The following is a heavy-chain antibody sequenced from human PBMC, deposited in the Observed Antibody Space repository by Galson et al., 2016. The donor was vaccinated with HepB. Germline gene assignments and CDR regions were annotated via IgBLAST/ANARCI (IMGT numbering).Heavy chain of an antibody. Sequence: SVKVSCKASGYTFTAYPMHWVRQAPGQRFEWMGWIIPGNGNTKYSQNFQGRITITRDTSASTGYMELSSLRSEDTAVYYCARAGNYCSSPSCPRLGMDVWGHGTTVTVSS. CDR2: IIPGNGNT. CDR3: ARAGNYCSSPSCPRLGMDV. CDR1: GYTFTAYP. J-gene: IGHJ6*02. D-gene: IGHD2-2*01. V-gene: IGHV1-3*01.